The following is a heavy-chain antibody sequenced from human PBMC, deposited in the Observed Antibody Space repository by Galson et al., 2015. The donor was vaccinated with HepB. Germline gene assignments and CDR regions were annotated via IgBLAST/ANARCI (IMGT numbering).Heavy chain of an antibody. V-gene: IGHV1-46*01. CDR1: GYTFTSYY. J-gene: IGHJ4*02. CDR3: AREGADYYDSSGYYYY. CDR2: INPSGGST. D-gene: IGHD3-22*01. Sequence: SVKVSCKASGYTFTSYYMHWVRQAPGQGLEWMGIINPSGGSTSYAQKFQGRVTMTRDTSTSTVYMELGSLRSEDTAVYYCAREGADYYDSSGYYYYWGQGTLVTVSS.